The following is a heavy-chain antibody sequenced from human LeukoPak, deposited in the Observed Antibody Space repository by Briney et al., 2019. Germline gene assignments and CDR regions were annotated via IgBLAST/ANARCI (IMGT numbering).Heavy chain of an antibody. CDR3: ARVHYLSYGSGSHPQLIYYYYGMDV. CDR2: ISSSSSYI. Sequence: RSGGSLRLSCAASGFTFSSYSMNWVRQAPGKGLEWVSSISSSSSYIYYADSVKGRFTISRDNAKNSLYLQMNSLRAEDTAVYYCARVHYLSYGSGSHPQLIYYYYGMDVWGQGTTVTVSS. V-gene: IGHV3-21*01. J-gene: IGHJ6*02. D-gene: IGHD3-10*01. CDR1: GFTFSSYS.